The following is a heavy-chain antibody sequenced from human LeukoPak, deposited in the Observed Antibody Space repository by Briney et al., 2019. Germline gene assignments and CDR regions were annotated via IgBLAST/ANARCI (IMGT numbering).Heavy chain of an antibody. D-gene: IGHD3-22*01. Sequence: GGSLRLSCAASRFTFNSCGMHWVRQAPGKGLEWVAFIRYDGNNKYYADSVKGRFTISRDNSKNTLYLQMNSLRAEDTAVYYCAKGDSSGYPYYFDYWGQGTLVTVSS. CDR2: IRYDGNNK. CDR1: RFTFNSCG. V-gene: IGHV3-30*02. J-gene: IGHJ4*02. CDR3: AKGDSSGYPYYFDY.